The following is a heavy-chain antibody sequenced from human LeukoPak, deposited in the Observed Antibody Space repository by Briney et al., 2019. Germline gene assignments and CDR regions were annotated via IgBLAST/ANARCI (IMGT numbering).Heavy chain of an antibody. CDR3: ASSHCSSTSCPFDY. V-gene: IGHV4-59*01. CDR1: GGSISSYY. J-gene: IGHJ4*02. Sequence: SETLSLTCTVSGGSISSYYWSWIRQRPGKGLEWIGYIYYSGSTNYNPSLKSRVTISVDTSKNQFSLKLSSVTAADTAVYYCASSHCSSTSCPFDYWGQGTLVTVSS. D-gene: IGHD2-2*01. CDR2: IYYSGST.